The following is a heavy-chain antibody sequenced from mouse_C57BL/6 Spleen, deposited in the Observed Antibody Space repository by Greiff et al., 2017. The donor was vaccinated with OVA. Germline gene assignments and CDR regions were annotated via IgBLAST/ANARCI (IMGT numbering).Heavy chain of an antibody. Sequence: EVKVVESGGGLVKPGGSLKLSCAASGFTFSSYTMSWVRQTPEKRLEWVATISGGGGNTYYPDSVKGRFTISRDNAKNTLYLQMSSLRSEDTALYYCARHGSNYAYYFDYWGQGTTLTVSS. V-gene: IGHV5-9*01. CDR2: ISGGGGNT. J-gene: IGHJ2*01. CDR1: GFTFSSYT. D-gene: IGHD1-1*01. CDR3: ARHGSNYAYYFDY.